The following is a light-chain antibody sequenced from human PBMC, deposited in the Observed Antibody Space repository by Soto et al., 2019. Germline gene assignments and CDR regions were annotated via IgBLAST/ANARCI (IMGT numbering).Light chain of an antibody. J-gene: IGKJ4*01. CDR2: GAS. CDR3: QQYNNWTFALT. V-gene: IGKV3-15*01. CDR1: QSVSSN. Sequence: EIVMTQSPGTLSVSPGERATLSCRASQSVSSNLAWYQQKPGQAPRLLIYGASTRATGIPARFSGSGSGTEFTLTISSRQSEDFAVYYCQQYNNWTFALTFGGGTKVEIK.